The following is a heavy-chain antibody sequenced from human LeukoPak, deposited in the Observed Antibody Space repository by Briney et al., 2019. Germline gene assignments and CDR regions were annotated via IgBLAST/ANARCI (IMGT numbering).Heavy chain of an antibody. CDR1: GGSISSSRYY. CDR2: IYYSENT. CDR3: ARVSSSWYQDWYFDL. J-gene: IGHJ2*01. D-gene: IGHD6-13*01. V-gene: IGHV4-39*07. Sequence: SETLSLTCTVSGGSISSSRYYWGWIRQPPGKGLEWIGSIYYSENTYYNPPLKSRVTISVDTSKNQFSLKLSSVTAADTAVYYCARVSSSWYQDWYFDLWGRGTLVTVSS.